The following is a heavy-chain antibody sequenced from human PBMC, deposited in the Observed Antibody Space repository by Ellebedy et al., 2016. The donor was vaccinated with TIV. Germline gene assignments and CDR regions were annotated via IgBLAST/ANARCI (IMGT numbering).Heavy chain of an antibody. CDR1: GGSISSSNW. V-gene: IGHV4-4*02. CDR3: VRDTLVPAAMGGDY. Sequence: SETLSLXXAVSGGSISSSNWWCWVRQPPGKGLEWIGSIYYSGSTYYNPSLKSRVTISVDTSKNQFSLKLSSVTAADTAVYYCVRDTLVPAAMGGDYWGQGTLVTVSS. CDR2: IYYSGST. D-gene: IGHD2-2*01. J-gene: IGHJ4*02.